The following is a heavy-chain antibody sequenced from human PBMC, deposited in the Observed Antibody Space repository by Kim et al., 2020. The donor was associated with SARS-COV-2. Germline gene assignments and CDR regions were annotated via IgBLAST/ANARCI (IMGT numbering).Heavy chain of an antibody. CDR3: ARGPYFYYMDV. CDR2: EK. J-gene: IGHJ6*03. V-gene: IGHV3-7*04. Sequence: EKEKVDSVKGRFTISTDNTKKSLYLQMNSLRVEDTAVYYCARGPYFYYMDVWGKGTTVTVSS.